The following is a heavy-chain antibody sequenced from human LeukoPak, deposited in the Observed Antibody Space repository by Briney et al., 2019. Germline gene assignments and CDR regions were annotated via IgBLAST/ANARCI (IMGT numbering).Heavy chain of an antibody. CDR3: AREDPQTTVPEGLDV. D-gene: IGHD4-17*01. CDR1: GGSINTFY. J-gene: IGHJ6*02. CDR2: IYYSGST. V-gene: IGHV4-59*01. Sequence: PSETLSFTCTVSGGSINTFYWSWLRQPLGKGLEWIGYIYYSGSTNYNPSLKSRVTISVDTSKNQFSLRLSSVTAADTAVYYCAREDPQTTVPEGLDVWGQGTTVTVSS.